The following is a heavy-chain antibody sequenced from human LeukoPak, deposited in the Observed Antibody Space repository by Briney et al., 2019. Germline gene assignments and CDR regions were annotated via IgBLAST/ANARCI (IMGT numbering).Heavy chain of an antibody. CDR1: GGSISSGTNY. J-gene: IGHJ4*02. V-gene: IGHV4-30-4*01. CDR2: ISYSGRT. Sequence: SETLSLTCTVSGGSISSGTNYWRWIRQPPGKGLEYIGYISYSGRTYYNPSLKSRLTISADTSKNQFSLKLNSVTAADTAVYYCARMGAGSFLDYWGQGTLVTVSS. CDR3: ARMGAGSFLDY. D-gene: IGHD3-10*01.